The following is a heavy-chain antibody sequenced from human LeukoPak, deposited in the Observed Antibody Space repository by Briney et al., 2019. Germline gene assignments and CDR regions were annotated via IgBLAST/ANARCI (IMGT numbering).Heavy chain of an antibody. J-gene: IGHJ3*02. D-gene: IGHD3-16*01. CDR2: INPNSGGT. V-gene: IGHV1-2*02. Sequence: ASVKVSCKASGYTFTGYYMHWVRQAPGQGLEWMGWINPNSGGTNYAQKFQGRVTMTRDTSISTAYMELSRLRSDDTAVYYCARDLYYGPIKAFDIWGQGTMVTVSS. CDR1: GYTFTGYY. CDR3: ARDLYYGPIKAFDI.